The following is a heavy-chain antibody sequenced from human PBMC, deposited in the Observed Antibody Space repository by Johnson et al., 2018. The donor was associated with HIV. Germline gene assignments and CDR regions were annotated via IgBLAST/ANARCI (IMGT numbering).Heavy chain of an antibody. CDR2: INWTGGCS. D-gene: IGHD2-15*01. V-gene: IGHV3-20*04. CDR3: ARARRVVVVAATFDAFDI. J-gene: IGHJ3*02. Sequence: VQLVDSGGGVVRPGGSLRLSCAASGFTFDDYGMSWVRQAPGKGLEWVSGINWTGGCSGYADSVTGRFTISRDNATNSLDLQMNSLRAEDPALYYCARARRVVVVAATFDAFDIWGQGTMVTVSS. CDR1: GFTFDDYG.